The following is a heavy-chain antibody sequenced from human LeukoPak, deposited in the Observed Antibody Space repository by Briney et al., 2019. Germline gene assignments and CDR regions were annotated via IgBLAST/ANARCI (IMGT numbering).Heavy chain of an antibody. V-gene: IGHV3-30-3*01. CDR2: ISYDGSNK. Sequence: PGGSLRLSCAASGFTFSSYAMHWVRRAPGKGLEWLAVISYDGSNKYYADSVKGRFTISRDNSKNTLYLQMNSLRAEDTAVYYCARVYGDYGYFDYWGQGTLVTVSS. J-gene: IGHJ4*02. CDR3: ARVYGDYGYFDY. CDR1: GFTFSSYA. D-gene: IGHD4-17*01.